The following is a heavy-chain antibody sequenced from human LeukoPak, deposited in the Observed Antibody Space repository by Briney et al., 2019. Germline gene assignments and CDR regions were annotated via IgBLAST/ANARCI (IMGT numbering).Heavy chain of an antibody. CDR1: GFTFISYT. D-gene: IGHD6-6*01. CDR2: ISSSGSYI. Sequence: GGSLRLSCAASGFTFISYTINWVRQAPGKGLEWVSSISSSGSYIYYADSVMGRFTISRDNAKNSLYLQMNSLTAGDTAVYYCARAEYTYGPRGFDFWGQGTLVTVSS. CDR3: ARAEYTYGPRGFDF. V-gene: IGHV3-21*01. J-gene: IGHJ4*02.